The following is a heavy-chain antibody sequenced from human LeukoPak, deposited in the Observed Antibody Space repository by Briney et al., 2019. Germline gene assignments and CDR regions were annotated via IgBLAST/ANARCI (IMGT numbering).Heavy chain of an antibody. V-gene: IGHV4-59*01. Sequence: SETLSLTCTVSGGSISSYYWSWIRQPPGKGLEWIGYIYYSGSTNYNPSLKSRVTISVDTSKNQFSLKLSSVTAADTAVYYCARAPRYAVGTAQTDYWGQGTLVTVSS. CDR2: IYYSGST. CDR1: GGSISSYY. J-gene: IGHJ4*02. CDR3: ARAPRYAVGTAQTDY. D-gene: IGHD6-13*01.